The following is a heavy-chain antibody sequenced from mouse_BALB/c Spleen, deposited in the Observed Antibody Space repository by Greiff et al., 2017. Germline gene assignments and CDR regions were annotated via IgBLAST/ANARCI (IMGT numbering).Heavy chain of an antibody. CDR1: GFTFSSYT. CDR2: ISSGGSYT. V-gene: IGHV5-6-4*01. J-gene: IGHJ4*01. D-gene: IGHD2-1*01. CDR3: ARAYGNYAMDY. Sequence: EVKLMESGGGLVKPGGSLKLSCAASGFTFSSYTMSWVRQTPEKRLEWVATISSGGSYTYYPDSVKGRFTISRDNAKNTLYLQMSSLKSEDTAMYYCARAYGNYAMDYWGQGTSVTVSS.